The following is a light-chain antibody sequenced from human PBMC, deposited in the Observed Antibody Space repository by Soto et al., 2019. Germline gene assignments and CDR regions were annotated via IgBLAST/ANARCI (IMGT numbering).Light chain of an antibody. CDR2: VAS. CDR3: LQYYNSPYT. J-gene: IGKJ2*01. Sequence: AIQLTQSPSSLSASVGDRVTITCRASQGIRNGLGWYQQKPGKAPELLIYVASSLQSGVPSMFSGSGSVTDFSLTISSLQPEDFAIYYCLQYYNSPYTFGQGTKLEIK. V-gene: IGKV1-6*01. CDR1: QGIRNG.